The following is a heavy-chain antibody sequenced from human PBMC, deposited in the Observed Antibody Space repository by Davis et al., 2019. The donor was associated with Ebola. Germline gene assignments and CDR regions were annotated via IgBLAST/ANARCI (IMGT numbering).Heavy chain of an antibody. CDR2: ILFDGRYK. CDR3: ARDQNWGSDY. Sequence: GGSLRLSCAASGFTFSHYNIHWVRQAPGKGLEWVAFILFDGRYKYYADSVKGRFTISRDNSKNTLFLQMNDLRPEDTAVYYCARDQNWGSDYWGQGTLVTVSS. D-gene: IGHD7-27*01. J-gene: IGHJ4*02. V-gene: IGHV3-30*02. CDR1: GFTFSHYN.